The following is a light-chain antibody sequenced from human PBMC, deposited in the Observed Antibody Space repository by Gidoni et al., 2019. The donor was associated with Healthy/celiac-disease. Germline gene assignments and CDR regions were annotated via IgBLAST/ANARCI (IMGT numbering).Light chain of an antibody. V-gene: IGKV3-20*01. J-gene: IGKJ3*01. CDR2: GAS. CDR3: QQYGSSPQVT. CDR1: QSVSSSY. Sequence: EIVLTQSPGTLSLSPGERATLSCRASQSVSSSYLAWYQQKPGQAPRLLIYGASSRATGIPDRFIGSGSGTDFTLTISRLEPEDFAVYYCQQYGSSPQVTFGPGTKVDIK.